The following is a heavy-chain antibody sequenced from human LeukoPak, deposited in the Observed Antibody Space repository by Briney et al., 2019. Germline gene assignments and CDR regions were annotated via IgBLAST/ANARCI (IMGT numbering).Heavy chain of an antibody. D-gene: IGHD3-10*01. Sequence: GGSLRLSCAASGFTVSNNYMSWVRQAPGKGLEWVSFIYNDDTKDYADSVRGRFTISRDNSKNTLYLQMNSLSAEDTAVYYCATGPHYYRSWGQGTLVSVSS. CDR1: GFTVSNNY. J-gene: IGHJ5*02. V-gene: IGHV3-53*01. CDR3: ATGPHYYRS. CDR2: IYNDDTK.